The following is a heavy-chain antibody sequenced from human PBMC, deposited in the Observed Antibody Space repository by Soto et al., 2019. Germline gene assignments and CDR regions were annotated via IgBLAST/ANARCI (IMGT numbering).Heavy chain of an antibody. J-gene: IGHJ6*02. Sequence: TLSLTCLVSGDSISSGFYYCSWIRQLPGKGPEWIGHIHNSGTTHYNPSLRSRLTISLDTSKKQFSLRLGSVTAADTAVYFCARERSHYVWAIARTYGMDVWGQGTTVTVSS. CDR3: ARERSHYVWAIARTYGMDV. CDR1: GDSISSGFYY. CDR2: IHNSGTT. D-gene: IGHD3-16*01. V-gene: IGHV4-31*03.